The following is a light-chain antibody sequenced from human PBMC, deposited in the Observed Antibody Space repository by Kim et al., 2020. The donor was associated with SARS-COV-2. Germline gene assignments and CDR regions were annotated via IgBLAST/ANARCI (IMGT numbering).Light chain of an antibody. CDR3: AVWDDSLKQGV. J-gene: IGLJ3*02. Sequence: QSVLTQPPSASGTPGQRVTISCSGSSSNIGSNNVVWYQQFPGAAPNVLIHSNNQRPSGIPDRFSGSRSGTSASLAISGLQSGDEAAYYCAVWDDSLKQGVFGGGTQLTVL. CDR1: SSNIGSNN. CDR2: SNN. V-gene: IGLV1-44*01.